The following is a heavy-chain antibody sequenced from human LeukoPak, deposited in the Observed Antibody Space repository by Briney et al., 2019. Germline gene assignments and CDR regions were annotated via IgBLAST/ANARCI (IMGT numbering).Heavy chain of an antibody. CDR1: GFTFSSYA. D-gene: IGHD5-12*01. V-gene: IGHV3-64*01. J-gene: IGHJ4*02. CDR3: ARGRIQRGYSGYASKFDY. CDR2: ISSNGGST. Sequence: GGSLRLSCAASGFTFSSYAMHWVRQAPGKGLEYVSAISSNGGSTYYANSVKGRFTISRDNSKNMLYLQMGSLRAEDMAVYYCARGRIQRGYSGYASKFDYWGQGTLVTVSS.